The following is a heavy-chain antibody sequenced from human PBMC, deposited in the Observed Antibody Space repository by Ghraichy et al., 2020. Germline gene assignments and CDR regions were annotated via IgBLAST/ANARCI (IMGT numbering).Heavy chain of an antibody. D-gene: IGHD3-3*02. Sequence: SETLSLTCAVSGGSLYGYAWTWIRQAPGKGLEWIGDIDHSGTTQYSQSLESRVAMSVDTSRSHFSLKLTTMTVADRGVYFCAGGLASGFDYYFCMDVWGKGTTVSVS. CDR3: AGGLASGFDYYFCMDV. J-gene: IGHJ6*03. CDR1: GGSLYGYA. V-gene: IGHV4-34*01. CDR2: IDHSGTT.